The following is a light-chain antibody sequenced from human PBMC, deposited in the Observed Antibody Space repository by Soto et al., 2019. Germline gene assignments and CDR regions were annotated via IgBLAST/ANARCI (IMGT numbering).Light chain of an antibody. V-gene: IGLV2-14*01. J-gene: IGLJ3*02. Sequence: QSVLTQPASVSGSPGQSITISCTGTTNDIAFYNYVSWYQHHPGKAPKVIIFEDGHPPSGVSDRFSGSKSGATDSLTISGHQPEDEAEYYCTSYTTSSTWVFGGGTKLTVL. CDR2: EDG. CDR1: TNDIAFYNY. CDR3: TSYTTSSTWV.